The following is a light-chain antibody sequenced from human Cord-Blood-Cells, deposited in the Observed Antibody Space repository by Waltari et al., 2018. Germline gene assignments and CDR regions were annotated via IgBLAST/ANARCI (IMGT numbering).Light chain of an antibody. CDR3: CSYAGSYTYV. CDR1: RRYVGSYNY. Sequence: FALTPARPVSRSPGQSGSISRPGNRRYVGSYNYVPWFPQHPGKAPKLMIYDVSKRPSGVPDRFSGSKSGNAASLTISGLQAEDEADYYCCSYAGSYTYVFGTGTKVTVL. V-gene: IGLV2-11*01. CDR2: DVS. J-gene: IGLJ1*01.